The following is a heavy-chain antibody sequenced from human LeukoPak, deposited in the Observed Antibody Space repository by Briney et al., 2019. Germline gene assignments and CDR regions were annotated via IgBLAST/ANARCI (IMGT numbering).Heavy chain of an antibody. CDR1: GDTFTGYY. CDR2: INPNSGDT. V-gene: IGHV1-2*02. Sequence: ASVKVSCKASGDTFTGYYMHWVRQAPGQGFEWMGGINPNSGDTNYAQKFQGRVTITTDTSTSTAHMELGRLRSDDAAVYYCARANFLYCSSTTCLFDYWGQGTLVIVSS. D-gene: IGHD2-2*01. J-gene: IGHJ4*02. CDR3: ARANFLYCSSTTCLFDY.